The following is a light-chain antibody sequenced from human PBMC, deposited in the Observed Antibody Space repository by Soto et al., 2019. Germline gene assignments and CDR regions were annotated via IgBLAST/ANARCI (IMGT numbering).Light chain of an antibody. V-gene: IGKV1-39*01. J-gene: IGKJ4*01. Sequence: DIQMTQSPSSLSASVGDRVTITCRASQSVSSYLNWYQQKPGKAPKFLIYAATSLQSGVPSRFSGSGSGTDFPLTISSLQPEDFATYYCQQSYSTPLTFGGGTKVEIK. CDR3: QQSYSTPLT. CDR1: QSVSSY. CDR2: AAT.